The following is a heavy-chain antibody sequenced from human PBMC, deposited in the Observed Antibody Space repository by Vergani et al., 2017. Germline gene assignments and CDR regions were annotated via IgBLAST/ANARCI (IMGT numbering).Heavy chain of an antibody. CDR1: GYTFTSYG. CDR3: ARLPYDSPYYYYGMDV. CDR2: MNPNSGNT. V-gene: IGHV1-8*02. Sequence: QVQLVQSGAEVKKPGASVKVSCKASGYTFTSYGISWVRQAPGQGLEWMGWMNPNSGNTGYAQKFQGRVTMTRNTSISTAYMELSSLRSEDTAVYYCARLPYDSPYYYYGMDVWGQGTTVTVSS. J-gene: IGHJ6*02. D-gene: IGHD3-22*01.